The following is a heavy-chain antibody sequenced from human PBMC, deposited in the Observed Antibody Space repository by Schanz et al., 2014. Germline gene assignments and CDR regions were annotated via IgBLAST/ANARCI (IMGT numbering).Heavy chain of an antibody. CDR3: ARDIKKQLVDSKDYYYGMDV. D-gene: IGHD6-13*01. CDR1: GFTFSTTW. V-gene: IGHV3-48*03. CDR2: MSGSGSTA. Sequence: EVQLVESGGGLIKPGGSLRLSCLASGFTFSTTWMNWVRQAPGKGLEWVSGMSGSGSTADYADSVKGRFTISRDDAKNSLFLEMNNLRTEDTAVYFCARDIKKQLVDSKDYYYGMDVWGQGTTVTVSS. J-gene: IGHJ6*02.